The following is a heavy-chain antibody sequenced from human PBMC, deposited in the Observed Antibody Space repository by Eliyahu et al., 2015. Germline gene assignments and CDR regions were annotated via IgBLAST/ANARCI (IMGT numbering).Heavy chain of an antibody. CDR1: GFTFSSYW. V-gene: IGHV3-74*01. J-gene: IGHJ4*02. CDR3: ARAGNTYNWNDDDYFDY. D-gene: IGHD1-20*01. CDR2: INSDGSST. Sequence: EVQLXESGGGLVQPGGSLRLSCAASGFTFSSYWMHWVRQAPGKGLVWVSRINSDGSSTSYADSVKGXFTISRDNAKNTLYLQMNSLRAEDTAVYYCARAGNTYNWNDDDYFDYWGQGTLVTVSS.